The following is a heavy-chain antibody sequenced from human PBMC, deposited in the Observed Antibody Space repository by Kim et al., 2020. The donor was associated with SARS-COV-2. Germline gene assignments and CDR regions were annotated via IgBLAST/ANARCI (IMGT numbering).Heavy chain of an antibody. D-gene: IGHD3-10*01. CDR1: GFTFSSYG. Sequence: GGSLRLSCAASGFTFSSYGMHWVRQAPGKGLEWVAVISYDGSNKYYADSVKGRFTISRDNSKNTLYLQMNSLRAEDTAVYYCAKPMVRGVMGVCLLGCGAFDIWGQGTMVTVSS. V-gene: IGHV3-30*18. CDR2: ISYDGSNK. J-gene: IGHJ3*02. CDR3: AKPMVRGVMGVCLLGCGAFDI.